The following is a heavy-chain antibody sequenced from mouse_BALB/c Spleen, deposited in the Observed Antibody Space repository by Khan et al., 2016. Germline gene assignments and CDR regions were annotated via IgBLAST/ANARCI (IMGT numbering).Heavy chain of an antibody. CDR2: ISYSGNT. CDR3: AKSRRYDGYFDY. CDR1: GYSITSDYA. Sequence: EVQLQESGPGLVKPSQSLSLTCTVTGYSITSDYAWNWIRQFPGNKLEWMGYISYSGNTTYNPSLKSRISITRDTSKNQFFLQLNSLTTEDTATXSCAKSRRYDGYFDYGGQGTTLTVSA. V-gene: IGHV3-2*02. D-gene: IGHD2-14*01. J-gene: IGHJ2*01.